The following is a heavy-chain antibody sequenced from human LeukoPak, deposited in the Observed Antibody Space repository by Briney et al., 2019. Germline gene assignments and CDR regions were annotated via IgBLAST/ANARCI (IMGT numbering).Heavy chain of an antibody. Sequence: SETLSLTCAVYGGSFSGYYWSWIRQPPGKGLEWSGEINHSGSTNYNPSLKSRVTISVDTSKNQFSLKLSSVTAADTAVYYCARGLGVAGPRSLDYWGQGTLVTVSS. CDR2: INHSGST. J-gene: IGHJ4*02. D-gene: IGHD6-19*01. CDR3: ARGLGVAGPRSLDY. V-gene: IGHV4-34*01. CDR1: GGSFSGYY.